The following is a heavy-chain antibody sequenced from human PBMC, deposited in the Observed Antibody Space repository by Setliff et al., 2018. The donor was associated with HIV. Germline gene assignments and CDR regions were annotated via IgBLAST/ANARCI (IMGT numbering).Heavy chain of an antibody. D-gene: IGHD3-10*01. CDR3: ARDRSRGYWYFDL. CDR1: GFSVSSDY. CDR2: IYSGGGT. V-gene: IGHV3-53*05. Sequence: GESLKISCAASGFSVSSDYMAWVRQAPGKGLERLSFIYSGGGTYYGDSVKGRFTITRDDSKNTIYLQMNSLRIEDTAVYYCARDRSRGYWYFDLWGRGTLVTVSS. J-gene: IGHJ2*01.